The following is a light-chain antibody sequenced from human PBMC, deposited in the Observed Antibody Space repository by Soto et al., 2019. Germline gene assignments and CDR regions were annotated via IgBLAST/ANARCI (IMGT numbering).Light chain of an antibody. Sequence: QSALTQPASVSGSPGQSITISCIGTSSDVGGYDFVSWYRQYPGQAPKILIYEVTHRPSGVPDRFSGSKSGNTASLTISGLQADDEADYYCSSYTITSSPVFGPGTKLTVL. J-gene: IGLJ1*01. CDR1: SSDVGGYDF. CDR2: EVT. CDR3: SSYTITSSPV. V-gene: IGLV2-14*01.